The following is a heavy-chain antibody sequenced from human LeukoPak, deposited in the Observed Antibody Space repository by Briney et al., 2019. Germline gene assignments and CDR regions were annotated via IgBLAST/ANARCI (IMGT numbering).Heavy chain of an antibody. CDR3: TRASGYSSGAVDY. CDR1: GFTFDDYA. Sequence: GRSLRLSCAASGFTFDDYAMHWARQAPGKGLEWVSGISWNSGSIGYADSVKGRFTISRDNAKSTLYLQMNSLRADDMALYYCTRASGYSSGAVDYWGQGTLVTVSS. J-gene: IGHJ4*02. CDR2: ISWNSGSI. D-gene: IGHD5-18*01. V-gene: IGHV3-9*03.